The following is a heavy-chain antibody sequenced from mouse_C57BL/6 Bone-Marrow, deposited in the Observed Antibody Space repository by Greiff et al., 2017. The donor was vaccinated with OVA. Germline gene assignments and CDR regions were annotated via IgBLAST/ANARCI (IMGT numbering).Heavy chain of an antibody. D-gene: IGHD1-1*01. CDR2: IYPRSGNT. CDR3: ARSVITTVAPFAY. V-gene: IGHV1-81*01. Sequence: VQLQQSGAELARPGASVKLSCKASGYTFTSYGISWVKQRTGQGLEWIGEIYPRSGNTYYNEQFKGKATLTADKSSSTAYMELRSLTSEDSAVYFCARSVITTVAPFAYWGQGTLVTVSA. J-gene: IGHJ3*01. CDR1: GYTFTSYG.